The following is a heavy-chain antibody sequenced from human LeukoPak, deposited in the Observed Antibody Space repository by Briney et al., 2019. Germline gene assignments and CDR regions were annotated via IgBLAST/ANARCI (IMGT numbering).Heavy chain of an antibody. CDR1: GYTFTGYY. CDR3: ARGSTGTTFDY. Sequence: ASVKVSCKASGYTFTGYYMHWVRQAPGQGLEWMGRINPNSGGTNYAQKFQGRVTMTRDTSISTAYMDLSSLRSEDTAVYYCARGSTGTTFDYWGQGTLVTVSS. D-gene: IGHD1-7*01. J-gene: IGHJ4*02. V-gene: IGHV1-2*06. CDR2: INPNSGGT.